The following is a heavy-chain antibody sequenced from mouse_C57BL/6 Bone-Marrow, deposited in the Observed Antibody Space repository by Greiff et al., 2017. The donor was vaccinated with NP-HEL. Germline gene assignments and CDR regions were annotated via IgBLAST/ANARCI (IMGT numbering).Heavy chain of an antibody. J-gene: IGHJ2*01. Sequence: EVHLVESGGGLVKPGGSLKLSCAASGFTFSSYAMSWVRQTPEKRLEWVATISDGGSYTYYPDNVKGRFTISRDNAKNNLYLQMSHLKSEDTAMYYCARSYYGSGWGQGTTLTVSS. D-gene: IGHD1-1*01. CDR3: ARSYYGSG. CDR2: ISDGGSYT. V-gene: IGHV5-4*01. CDR1: GFTFSSYA.